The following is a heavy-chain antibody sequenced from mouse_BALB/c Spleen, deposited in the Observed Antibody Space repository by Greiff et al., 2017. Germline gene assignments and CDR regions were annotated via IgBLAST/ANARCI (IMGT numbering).Heavy chain of an antibody. D-gene: IGHD2-12*01. J-gene: IGHJ2*01. V-gene: IGHV5-6-3*01. Sequence: EVQVVESGGGLVQPGGSLKLSCAASGFTFSSYGMSWVRQTPDKRLELVATINSNGGSTYYPDSVKGRFTISRDNAKNTLYLQMSSLKSEDTAMYYCARDYDVRFDYWGQGTTLTVSS. CDR2: INSNGGST. CDR1: GFTFSSYG. CDR3: ARDYDVRFDY.